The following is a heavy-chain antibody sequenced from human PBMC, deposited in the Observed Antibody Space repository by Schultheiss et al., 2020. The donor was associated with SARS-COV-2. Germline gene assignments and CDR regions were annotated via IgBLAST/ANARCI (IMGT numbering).Heavy chain of an antibody. J-gene: IGHJ3*02. CDR2: INSDGSST. CDR1: GFTFSSYW. Sequence: GGSLRLSCAASGFTFSSYWMHWVRQAPGKGLVWVSRINSDGSSTSYADSVKGRFTISRDNAKNTLYLQMNSLRAEDTAVYYCARGTTSDAFDIWGQGTMVTVSS. CDR3: ARGTTSDAFDI. D-gene: IGHD1-1*01. V-gene: IGHV3-74*01.